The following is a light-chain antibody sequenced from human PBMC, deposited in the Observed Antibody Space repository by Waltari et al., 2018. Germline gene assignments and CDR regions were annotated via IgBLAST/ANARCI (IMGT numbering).Light chain of an antibody. V-gene: IGLV3-1*01. CDR1: KLGDQY. J-gene: IGLJ2*01. CDR2: QDR. CDR3: QAWDSSTGV. Sequence: SYELTQPPSVSVSPGQTASITCPGHKLGDQYACWYQQKPGQSPVVVIYQDRKRPSGIPERFSGSKSGNTATLTISGTQAMDEADYYCQAWDSSTGVFGGGTKLTVL.